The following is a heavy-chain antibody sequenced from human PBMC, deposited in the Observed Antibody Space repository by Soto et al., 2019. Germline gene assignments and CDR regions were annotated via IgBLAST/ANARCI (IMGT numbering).Heavy chain of an antibody. J-gene: IGHJ6*02. D-gene: IGHD2-2*02. V-gene: IGHV1-69*13. CDR1: GGTFSSYA. Sequence: SVKVSCKASGGTFSSYAISWVRQAPGQGLEWMGGIIPIFGTANYAQKFQGRVTITVDESTSTAYMELSSLRSEDTAVYYCARESSDIVVVPAAIGPYYYGMDVWGQGTTVTVSS. CDR2: IIPIFGTA. CDR3: ARESSDIVVVPAAIGPYYYGMDV.